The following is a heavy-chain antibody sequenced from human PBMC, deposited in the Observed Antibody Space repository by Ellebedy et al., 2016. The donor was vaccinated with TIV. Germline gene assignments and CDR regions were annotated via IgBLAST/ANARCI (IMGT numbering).Heavy chain of an antibody. CDR1: GDSVSTDIG. Sequence: SCVISGDSVSTDIGWNWIRQSPSRGLEWLGRTYYRSKWNNDYAVSLKSRITINPDTSKNLFSLQLNSVTPEDTAVYYCARGWFGSGMGVWGQGITVTVSS. V-gene: IGHV6-1*01. CDR2: TYYRSKWNN. J-gene: IGHJ6*02. D-gene: IGHD3-10*01. CDR3: ARGWFGSGMGV.